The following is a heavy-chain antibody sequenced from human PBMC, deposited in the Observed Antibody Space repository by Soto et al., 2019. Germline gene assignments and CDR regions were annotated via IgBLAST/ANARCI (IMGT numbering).Heavy chain of an antibody. V-gene: IGHV1-69*13. D-gene: IGHD3-16*02. Sequence: ASVKVSCKASGGTFSSYAISWVRQAPGQGLEWMGGIIPTSGTANYAQKLQGRVTITADESRSTAYMALSSLRSEDTAVYYCARTITFGGVIASDFDYWGQGTLVTVSS. CDR1: GGTFSSYA. CDR2: IIPTSGTA. CDR3: ARTITFGGVIASDFDY. J-gene: IGHJ4*02.